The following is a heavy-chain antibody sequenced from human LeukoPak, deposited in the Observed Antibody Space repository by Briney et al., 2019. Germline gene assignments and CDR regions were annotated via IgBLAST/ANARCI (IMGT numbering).Heavy chain of an antibody. CDR3: VSVLTVTFDS. CDR2: VWSDGNGK. J-gene: IGHJ4*02. V-gene: IGHV3-33*01. D-gene: IGHD4-17*01. Sequence: PGGSLRLSCAASGFTFSTYGMHWVRQAPGKGLEWVALVWSDGNGKFYADSVKGRFTISRDNSKNTVYLQTNSLRAEDTAVYYCVSVLTVTFDSWGQGTLVTVSS. CDR1: GFTFSTYG.